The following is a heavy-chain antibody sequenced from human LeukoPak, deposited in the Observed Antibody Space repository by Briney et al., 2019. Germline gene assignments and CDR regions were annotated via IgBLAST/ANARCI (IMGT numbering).Heavy chain of an antibody. D-gene: IGHD2-2*01. CDR1: GYTFTGYY. Sequence: ASVKDSCMASGYTFTGYYMHWVRPAPGQGLEWMGRINPNSGGTNYAQEFQGRVPMTRDTSISTDYMELSRLRSDDTAVYYCARNLGVVVPAATLGYYYYYDMDGWGKGTTVTVSS. CDR2: INPNSGGT. J-gene: IGHJ6*03. CDR3: ARNLGVVVPAATLGYYYYYDMDG. V-gene: IGHV1-2*06.